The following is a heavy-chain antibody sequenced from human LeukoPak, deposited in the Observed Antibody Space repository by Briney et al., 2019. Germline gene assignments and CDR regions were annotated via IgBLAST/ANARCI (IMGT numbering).Heavy chain of an antibody. CDR2: ISSSSSTI. J-gene: IGHJ4*01. CDR3: ARRVVVNPVVFDY. CDR1: GFTFSTYS. V-gene: IGHV3-48*04. Sequence: PGGSLRLSCAASGFTFSTYSINWVRQAPGKGLEWVSYISSSSSTIYYADSVKGRFTISRDNAKNSLYLQMNSLRAEDTAVYYCARRVVVNPVVFDYWGQGTLVTVSS. D-gene: IGHD3-22*01.